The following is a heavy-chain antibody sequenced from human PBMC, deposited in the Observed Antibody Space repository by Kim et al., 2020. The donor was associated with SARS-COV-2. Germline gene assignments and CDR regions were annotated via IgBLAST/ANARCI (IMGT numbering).Heavy chain of an antibody. V-gene: IGHV4-39*01. CDR3: ARHRDYDIQYFDL. Sequence: YNPSLKSRVTISVDPSKNQFSLKLSSVTAADTAVYYCARHRDYDIQYFDLWGRGTLVTVSS. D-gene: IGHD3-22*01. J-gene: IGHJ2*01.